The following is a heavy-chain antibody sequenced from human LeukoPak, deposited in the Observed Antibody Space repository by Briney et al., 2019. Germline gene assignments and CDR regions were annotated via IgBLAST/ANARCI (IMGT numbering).Heavy chain of an antibody. Sequence: GGSLRLSCAASGFTFSNAWMTWVRQAPGKGLEWVGRIKSKTAGGTIDYAAPVKGRFTISRDDSKNTLYLQMNSLKTEDTAVYYCTTGESMGGSTIHIRWADWGQGTLVTVSS. J-gene: IGHJ4*02. D-gene: IGHD2/OR15-2a*01. CDR1: GFTFSNAW. CDR3: TTGESMGGSTIHIRWAD. CDR2: IKSKTAGGTI. V-gene: IGHV3-15*01.